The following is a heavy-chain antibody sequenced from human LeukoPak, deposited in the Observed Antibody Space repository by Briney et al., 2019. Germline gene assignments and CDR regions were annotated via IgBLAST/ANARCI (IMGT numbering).Heavy chain of an antibody. CDR1: GFTFSVYE. V-gene: IGHV3-48*03. D-gene: IGHD1-26*01. Sequence: PGGSLRLSCAASGFTFSVYEMSWVRQAPGEGLEWVSYISRRGTDIYYADSVKGRFTTSRDNAKHSLYLQMNSLRAEDTAVYYCARLPSGNYSDYFDYWGQGTLVTVSS. CDR3: ARLPSGNYSDYFDY. CDR2: ISRRGTDI. J-gene: IGHJ4*02.